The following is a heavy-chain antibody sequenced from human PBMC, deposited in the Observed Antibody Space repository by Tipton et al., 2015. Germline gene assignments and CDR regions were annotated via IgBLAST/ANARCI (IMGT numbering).Heavy chain of an antibody. J-gene: IGHJ6*02. CDR2: IYYSGNT. Sequence: TLSLTCTVSGGSVSRGSYYWSWVRQPPGKGLEWIGHIYYSGNTNYNPSLKSRVTMSVDTSKNLFSLNLRSVTAADTAVYYCARVRRNDFYGLDVWGQGTTVTVSS. CDR3: ARVRRNDFYGLDV. CDR1: GGSVSRGSYY. V-gene: IGHV4-61*01.